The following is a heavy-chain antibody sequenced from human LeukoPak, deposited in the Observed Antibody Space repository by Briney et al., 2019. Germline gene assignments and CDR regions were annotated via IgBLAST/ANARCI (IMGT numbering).Heavy chain of an antibody. CDR3: ARSAGWLQFSAFDI. CDR2: INPNSGGT. Sequence: ASVKVSCKASGYTFTGYYMHWVRQAPGQGLEWMGWINPNSGGTNYAQKFQGRVTMTRDTSISTAYMELSRLRSDDTAVYYCARSAGWLQFSAFDIWGQGTMVTVSS. J-gene: IGHJ3*02. V-gene: IGHV1-2*02. D-gene: IGHD5-24*01. CDR1: GYTFTGYY.